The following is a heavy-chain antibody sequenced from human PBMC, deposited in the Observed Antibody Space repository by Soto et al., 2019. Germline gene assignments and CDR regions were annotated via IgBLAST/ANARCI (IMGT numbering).Heavy chain of an antibody. D-gene: IGHD2-8*01. CDR3: TRGVLA. Sequence: QVQLQESGSRLVRPSQTVSLTCSVSGGSVNSGGYSWSWIRQPPGKGLEWIAFISPSGSPAYNPSLKSRVTISVDRSKNPISLELSSVPAADTAVYYCTRGVLAWGPGTRVTVSS. CDR1: GGSVNSGGYS. CDR2: ISPSGSP. J-gene: IGHJ5*02. V-gene: IGHV4-30-2*01.